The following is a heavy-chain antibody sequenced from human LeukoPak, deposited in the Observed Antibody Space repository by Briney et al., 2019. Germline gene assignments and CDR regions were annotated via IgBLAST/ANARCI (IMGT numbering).Heavy chain of an antibody. CDR2: IYYSGST. J-gene: IGHJ5*02. CDR1: GGSISSDC. D-gene: IGHD2-15*01. CDR3: ARDRGYCSGGSCYRWFDP. Sequence: SETLSVTCTVSGGSISSDCWSWIRQPPGKGLEWIGYIYYSGSTNYNPSLKSRVTISVDTSKHQFSLKLSSVTAADTAVYYCARDRGYCSGGSCYRWFDPWGQGTLVTVSS. V-gene: IGHV4-59*01.